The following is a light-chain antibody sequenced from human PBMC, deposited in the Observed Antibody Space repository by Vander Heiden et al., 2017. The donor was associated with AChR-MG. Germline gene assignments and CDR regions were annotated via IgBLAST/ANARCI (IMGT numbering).Light chain of an antibody. CDR1: QSLSSW. CDR2: KAS. Sequence: DIQMTQSPSTLSASVGDRVTITCRASQSLSSWLAWYQQKPGKVPKLLIYKASSLESGVPSRFSGSGSGTEFTLTISSLQPDDSATYYCQHDCGFPPTFGGGTKVEIK. V-gene: IGKV1-5*03. CDR3: QHDCGFPPT. J-gene: IGKJ4*01.